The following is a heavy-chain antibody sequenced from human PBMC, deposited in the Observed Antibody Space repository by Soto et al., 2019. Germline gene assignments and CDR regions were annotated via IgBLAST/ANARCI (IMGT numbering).Heavy chain of an antibody. CDR3: AERSGYCSSTSKGCWFDP. CDR2: INHSGST. Sequence: SEPLSLTCAVVGGNFVGYYWSWIRQPPGKGLEWIGEINHSGSTNYNPSLKSRVTISVDTSKNQFSLKLSAVTAADTAVYYCAERSGYCSSTSKGCWFDPWGQGTLVTVS. J-gene: IGHJ5*02. D-gene: IGHD2-2*01. CDR1: GGNFVGYY. V-gene: IGHV4-34*08.